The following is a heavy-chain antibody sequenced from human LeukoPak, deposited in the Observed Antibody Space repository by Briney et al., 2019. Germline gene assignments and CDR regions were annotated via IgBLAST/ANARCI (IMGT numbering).Heavy chain of an antibody. CDR1: GYTFTSYD. V-gene: IGHV1-8*01. D-gene: IGHD3-10*01. J-gene: IGHJ5*02. CDR2: MNPNSGNT. CDR3: ARARGTYGSGSYYNRWFDP. Sequence: ASVKASCKASGYTFTSYDINWVRQATGQGLEWMGWMNPNSGNTGYAQKFQGGVTMTRNTSISTAYMELSSLRSEDTAVYYCARARGTYGSGSYYNRWFDPWGQGTLVTVSS.